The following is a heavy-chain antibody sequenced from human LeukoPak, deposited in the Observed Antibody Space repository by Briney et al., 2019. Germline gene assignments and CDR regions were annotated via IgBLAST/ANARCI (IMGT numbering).Heavy chain of an antibody. V-gene: IGHV1-18*01. CDR2: ISPYNGNT. D-gene: IGHD3-10*01. Sequence: GASVKVSCKASVYTFSSYGINWVRQAPGQGLEWMGWISPYNGNTNYAQMFQGRVTMTTDTSTSTAYMDLRSLRSDDTAVYFCARDPRRYGSGSYYMDVWGKGTTVTVSS. CDR3: ARDPRRYGSGSYYMDV. J-gene: IGHJ6*03. CDR1: VYTFSSYG.